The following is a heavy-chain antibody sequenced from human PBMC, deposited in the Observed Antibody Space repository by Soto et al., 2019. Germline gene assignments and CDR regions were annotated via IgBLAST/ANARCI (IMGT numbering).Heavy chain of an antibody. D-gene: IGHD5-12*01. CDR3: ARSSGYDGGVDY. CDR1: GCTFSSYT. V-gene: IGHV1-69*02. CDR2: IIPILGIA. Sequence: SVKVSCKASGCTFSSYTISWVRQAPGQGLEWMGRIIPILGIANYAQKFQGRVTITADKSTSTAYMELSSLRSEDTAVYYCARSSGYDGGVDYWGQGTLVTVSS. J-gene: IGHJ4*02.